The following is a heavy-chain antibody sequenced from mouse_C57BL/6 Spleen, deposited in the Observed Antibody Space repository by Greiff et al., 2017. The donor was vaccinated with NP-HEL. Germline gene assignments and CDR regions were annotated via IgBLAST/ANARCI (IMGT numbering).Heavy chain of an antibody. Sequence: DVMLVESGGGLVQPGGSLSLSCSASGFTFTDYYMSWVRQPPGKALDWLGFISNKANGYTTEYSASVKGRFTISRDNSQSILYLQMNALRAEDSATYYCARYPPIYYDYGGWYFDVWGTGTTVTVSS. J-gene: IGHJ1*03. D-gene: IGHD2-4*01. CDR3: ARYPPIYYDYGGWYFDV. V-gene: IGHV7-3*01. CDR1: GFTFTDYY. CDR2: ISNKANGYTT.